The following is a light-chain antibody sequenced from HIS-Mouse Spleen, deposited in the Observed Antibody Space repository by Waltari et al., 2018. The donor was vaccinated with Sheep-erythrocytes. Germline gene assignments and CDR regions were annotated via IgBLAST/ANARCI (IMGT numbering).Light chain of an antibody. CDR2: AAS. Sequence: AIRMTQSPSSLSASTGHRVTITCRASQGISSYLAWYQQKPGKAPKLLIYAASTLQSGVPSRFSGSGSGTDFTLTISSLEPEDFAVYYCQQRSNWYTFGQGTKLEIK. CDR3: QQRSNWYT. J-gene: IGKJ2*01. CDR1: QGISSY. V-gene: IGKV1-8*01.